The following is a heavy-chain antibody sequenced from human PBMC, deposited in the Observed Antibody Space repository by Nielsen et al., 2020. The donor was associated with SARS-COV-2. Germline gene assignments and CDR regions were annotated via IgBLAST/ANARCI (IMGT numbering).Heavy chain of an antibody. CDR3: TKGAQLGDY. CDR1: GFRFTSYS. Sequence: GESLKISCAASGFRFTSYSMNWVRQAPGKGLEWVSTISSSGSTTYYADSVKGRFTISTDLSNNTLYLQMNSLRVEDTAIYYCTKGAQLGDYWGQGTLVTVSS. CDR2: ISSSGSTT. V-gene: IGHV3-23*01. J-gene: IGHJ4*02. D-gene: IGHD6-13*01.